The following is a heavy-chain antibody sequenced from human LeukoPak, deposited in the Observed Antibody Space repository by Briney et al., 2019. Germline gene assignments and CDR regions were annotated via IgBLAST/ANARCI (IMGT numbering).Heavy chain of an antibody. CDR1: GFTFGDYA. CDR3: TSGWWELLTGAFDI. Sequence: GGSLRLSCTASGFTFGDYAMSWFRQAPGKGLEWVGFIRSKAYGGTTEYAASVKGRFTISRDDSKSIAYLQMNSLKTEDTAVYYCTSGWWELLTGAFDIWGQGTMVTVSS. V-gene: IGHV3-49*03. J-gene: IGHJ3*02. CDR2: IRSKAYGGTT. D-gene: IGHD1-26*01.